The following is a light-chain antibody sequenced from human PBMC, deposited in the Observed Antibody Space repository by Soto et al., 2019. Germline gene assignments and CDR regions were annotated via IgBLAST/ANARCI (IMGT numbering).Light chain of an antibody. Sequence: EIVVTQSPALLSVSPGERVTLSCRASQSVISSIAWYQQKLGQAPRLLIYGASTRATGIPARFSGSGSGTEFFLTINSLQSEDFAMYYCQHYNNWLGTFGGGTKVEIK. CDR1: QSVISS. CDR3: QHYNNWLGT. CDR2: GAS. V-gene: IGKV3-15*01. J-gene: IGKJ4*01.